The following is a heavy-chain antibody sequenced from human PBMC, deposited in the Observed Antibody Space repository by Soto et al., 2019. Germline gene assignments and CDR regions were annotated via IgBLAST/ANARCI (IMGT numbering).Heavy chain of an antibody. D-gene: IGHD6-13*01. CDR1: GFTFDDYA. Sequence: EVQLVESGGGLVQPGRSLRLSCAASGFTFDDYAMHWVRQAPGKGLEWVSGISWNSGSIGYADSVKGRVTISRDNAKNSLYLHMNSMRAEDTALYYCANDSPSSIAAAGTGPSYYYDYMDVWVKGTTVTVSS. J-gene: IGHJ6*03. CDR2: ISWNSGSI. CDR3: ANDSPSSIAAAGTGPSYYYDYMDV. V-gene: IGHV3-9*01.